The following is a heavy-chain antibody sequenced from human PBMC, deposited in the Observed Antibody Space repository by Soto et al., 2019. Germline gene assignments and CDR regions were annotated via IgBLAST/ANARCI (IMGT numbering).Heavy chain of an antibody. D-gene: IGHD3-22*01. CDR1: GFTFSSYA. Sequence: PGGSLRLSCAASGFTFSSYAMHWVRQAPGKGLEWVAVISYDGSNKYYADSVKGRFTISRDNSKNTLYLQMNSLRAEDTAVYYCARDNYYDSPPTWFDPWGQGTLVTVSS. CDR2: ISYDGSNK. J-gene: IGHJ5*02. V-gene: IGHV3-30-3*01. CDR3: ARDNYYDSPPTWFDP.